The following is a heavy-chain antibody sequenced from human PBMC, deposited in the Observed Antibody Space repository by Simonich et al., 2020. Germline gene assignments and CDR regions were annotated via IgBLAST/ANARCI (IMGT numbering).Heavy chain of an antibody. CDR2: ISSRSSYI. J-gene: IGHJ4*02. CDR3: ARDTSYYGSGSYYFDY. Sequence: GGGLVKPGGSLRLSCAASGFTFSSYSMNWVRQAPGKGLEWVSSISSRSSYIYYADPVKGRFTISRDNAKNSLYLQMNSLRAEDTAVYYCARDTSYYGSGSYYFDYWGQGTLVTVSS. CDR1: GFTFSSYS. V-gene: IGHV3-21*01. D-gene: IGHD3-10*01.